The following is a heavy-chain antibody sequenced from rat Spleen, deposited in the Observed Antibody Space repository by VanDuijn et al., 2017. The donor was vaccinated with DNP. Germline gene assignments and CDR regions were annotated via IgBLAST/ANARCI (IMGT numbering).Heavy chain of an antibody. CDR3: VTRGTGSDNWFAD. D-gene: IGHD5-1*01. V-gene: IGHV6-6*01. CDR2: IKPKSNNYAT. CDR1: GFTFSTAW. J-gene: IGHJ3*01. Sequence: EVQVLESGGGLVQPGNSLKLSCATSGFTFSTAWMYWYRQFLEKRLEWIARIKPKSNNYATDYTESVKGRFTISRDDSKSSIYLQMIKLGSEDTAIYYCVTRGTGSDNWFADWGQGTPVTVSS.